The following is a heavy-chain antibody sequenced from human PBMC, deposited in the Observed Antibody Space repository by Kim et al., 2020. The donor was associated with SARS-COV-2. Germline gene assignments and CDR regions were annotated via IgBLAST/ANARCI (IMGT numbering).Heavy chain of an antibody. J-gene: IGHJ4*02. Sequence: GGSLRLSCAASGFTVSSNYMSWVRQAPGKGLEWVSFIYSGSSTYYADSVEGRFTISGDNSKNTVYLQMNSLRAEDTAVYYCARRYSSSWYLDYWGQGILV. CDR3: ARRYSSSWYLDY. CDR1: GFTVSSNY. CDR2: IYSGSST. D-gene: IGHD6-13*01. V-gene: IGHV3-53*01.